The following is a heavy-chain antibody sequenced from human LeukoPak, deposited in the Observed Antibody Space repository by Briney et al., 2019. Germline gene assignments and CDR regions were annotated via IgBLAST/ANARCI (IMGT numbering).Heavy chain of an antibody. Sequence: GGSLRLSCAASGFTFDDYAMHWVQQAPGKGLEWVSDISWNSGNIGYADSVKGRFTISRDNSKNTLYLQMNSLRAEDTAVYYCAKTSSSSWYYYYYMDVWGKGTTVTVSS. CDR2: ISWNSGNI. CDR1: GFTFDDYA. V-gene: IGHV3-9*01. D-gene: IGHD6-6*01. J-gene: IGHJ6*03. CDR3: AKTSSSSWYYYYYMDV.